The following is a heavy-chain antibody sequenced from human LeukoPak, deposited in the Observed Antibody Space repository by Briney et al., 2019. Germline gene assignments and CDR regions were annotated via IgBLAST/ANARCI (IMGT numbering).Heavy chain of an antibody. J-gene: IGHJ4*02. Sequence: PGGSLRLSCAASGFTFSSYGMHWVRQAPGKGLEWVAVISYDGSNKYYADSVKGRFTISRDNSKNTLYQQMNSLRAEDTAVYYCAKVIGYSSYWGQGTLVTVSS. CDR2: ISYDGSNK. D-gene: IGHD5-18*01. CDR1: GFTFSSYG. CDR3: AKVIGYSSY. V-gene: IGHV3-30*18.